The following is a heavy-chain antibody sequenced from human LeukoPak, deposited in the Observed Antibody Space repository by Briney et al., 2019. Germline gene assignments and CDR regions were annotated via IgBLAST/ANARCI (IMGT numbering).Heavy chain of an antibody. CDR3: AKGVGSGWYEGFDY. J-gene: IGHJ4*02. V-gene: IGHV3-23*01. CDR1: GFTFSSFA. Sequence: PGGSLRLSCAASGFTFSSFAMSWVRQAPGKGLEWVSGIGGSGGGTYFADSVKGRFTISRDNSKNTLSLQMNSLTAEDTAVYYCAKGVGSGWYEGFDYWGRGTLVTVSS. CDR2: IGGSGGGT. D-gene: IGHD6-19*01.